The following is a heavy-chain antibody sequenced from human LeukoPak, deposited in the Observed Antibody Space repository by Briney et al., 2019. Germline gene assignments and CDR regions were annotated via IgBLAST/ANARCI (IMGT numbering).Heavy chain of an antibody. CDR1: GFTFSSYN. Sequence: HWGVLRLSCAASGFTFSSYNFHWLRQAPGKGLEWLTVISYDGSYTSYGASVKGRFTVSRDNSQNTLYLQMNGLRAEDTALYYCARDHSAMPSYWGQGTLVTVSS. J-gene: IGHJ4*02. CDR3: ARDHSAMPSY. V-gene: IGHV3-30*03. CDR2: ISYDGSYT. D-gene: IGHD2-2*01.